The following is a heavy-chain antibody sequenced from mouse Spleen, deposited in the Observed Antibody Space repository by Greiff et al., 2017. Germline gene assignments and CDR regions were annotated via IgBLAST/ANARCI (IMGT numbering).Heavy chain of an antibody. V-gene: IGHV1-80*01. CDR2: IYPGDGDT. CDR1: GYAFSSYW. J-gene: IGHJ1*01. CDR3: ARLLYDYLYWYFDV. D-gene: IGHD2-4*01. Sequence: QVQLQQSGAELVKPGASVKISCKASGYAFSSYWMNWVKQRPGKGLEWIGQIYPGDGDTNYNGKFKGKATLTADKSSSTAYMQLSSLTSEDSAVYFCARLLYDYLYWYFDVWGAGTTVTVSS.